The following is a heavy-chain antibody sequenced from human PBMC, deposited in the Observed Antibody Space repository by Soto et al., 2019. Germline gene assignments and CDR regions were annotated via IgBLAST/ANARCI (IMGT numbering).Heavy chain of an antibody. Sequence: QVQLQESGPGLVKPSQTLSLTCTVSGGSISSGGYYWSWIRQHPGKGLEWIGYIYYSGSTYYNPSREGRGSIPVYTSKNQFARKLGCVPAADTAVYYCARGERGVDWFDPGGQGTLVSVSS. CDR1: GGSISSGGYY. V-gene: IGHV4-31*03. J-gene: IGHJ5*01. D-gene: IGHD3-10*01. CDR2: IYYSGST. CDR3: ARGERGVDWFDP.